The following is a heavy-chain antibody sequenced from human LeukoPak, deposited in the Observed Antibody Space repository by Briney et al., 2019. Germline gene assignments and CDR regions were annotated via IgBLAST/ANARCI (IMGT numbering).Heavy chain of an antibody. CDR2: IKEDGSEK. CDR3: ARQKAVVVVAATPDEDYGDYVDYYYYMDV. J-gene: IGHJ6*03. CDR1: GFTFSRYW. Sequence: GGSLRLSCAASGFTFSRYWMSWVRQAPGKGLEWVANIKEDGSEKYYADSVKGRLTISRDNAKNSLSLQIKSLRAEDTAVYYCARQKAVVVVAATPDEDYGDYVDYYYYMDVWGKGTTVTVSS. V-gene: IGHV3-7*01. D-gene: IGHD2-15*01.